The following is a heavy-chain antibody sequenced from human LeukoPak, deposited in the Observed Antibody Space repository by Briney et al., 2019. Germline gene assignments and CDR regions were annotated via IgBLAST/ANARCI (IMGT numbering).Heavy chain of an antibody. CDR3: AGGGYCSGGSCYDDYYYSYMDV. D-gene: IGHD2-15*01. V-gene: IGHV3-30*04. Sequence: PGGSLRLSCAASGFTFSSYAMHWVRQAPGKGLQWVAVISYDTSKKYYADSVKGRITISRDSSKNTLYLQMNSLRPEDTAVYYCAGGGYCSGGSCYDDYYYSYMDVWGKGTTVTVSS. CDR1: GFTFSSYA. CDR2: ISYDTSKK. J-gene: IGHJ6*03.